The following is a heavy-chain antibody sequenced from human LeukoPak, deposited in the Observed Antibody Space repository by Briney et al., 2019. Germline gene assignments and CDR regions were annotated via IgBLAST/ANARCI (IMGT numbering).Heavy chain of an antibody. CDR1: GFTFSSFA. CDR3: AKDRREYYFDY. V-gene: IGHV3-30*04. D-gene: IGHD5-24*01. J-gene: IGHJ4*02. Sequence: PGGSLRLSCTASGFTFSSFALHWVRQAPGKGLEWVAVISYDGSEKFFPDSVKGRFTISRDNSKNTLYLQMNSLRAEDTAVYYCAKDRREYYFDYWGQGTLVTVSS. CDR2: ISYDGSEK.